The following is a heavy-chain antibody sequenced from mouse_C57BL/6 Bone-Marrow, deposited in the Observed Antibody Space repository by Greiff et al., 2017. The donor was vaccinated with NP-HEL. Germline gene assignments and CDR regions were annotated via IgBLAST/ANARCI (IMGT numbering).Heavy chain of an antibody. CDR3: ARYYYGSSPYFDY. CDR2: IYPRSGNT. CDR1: GYTFTSYG. D-gene: IGHD1-1*01. V-gene: IGHV1-81*01. Sequence: VQLQQSGAELARPGASVKLSYKASGYTFTSYGISWVKQRTGQGLEWIGEIYPRSGNTYYNEKFKGKATLTADKSSSTAYMELRSLTSEDSAVYFCARYYYGSSPYFDYWGQGTTLTVSS. J-gene: IGHJ2*01.